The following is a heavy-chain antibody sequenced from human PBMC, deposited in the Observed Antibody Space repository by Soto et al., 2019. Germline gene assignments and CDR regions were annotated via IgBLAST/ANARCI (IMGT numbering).Heavy chain of an antibody. CDR3: ARIIAAAGTGRDYYGMDV. CDR1: GFTFSSYA. J-gene: IGHJ6*02. CDR2: ISGSGGST. Sequence: PGGSLRLSCAASGFTFSSYAMSWVRQAPGKGLEWVSAISGSGGSTYYADSVKGRFTISRDNSKNTLYLQMNSLRAEDTAVYYCARIIAAAGTGRDYYGMDVWGQGTTVTVSS. D-gene: IGHD6-13*01. V-gene: IGHV3-23*01.